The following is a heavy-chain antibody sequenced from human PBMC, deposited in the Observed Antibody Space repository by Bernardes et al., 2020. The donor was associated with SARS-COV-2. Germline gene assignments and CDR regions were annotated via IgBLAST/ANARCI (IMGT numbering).Heavy chain of an antibody. J-gene: IGHJ4*02. Sequence: GSSLKVLCAASGFTFSSYAMSWVRQAPGKGLEWVSAISGSGGSTYYADSVKGRFTISRDNSKNTLYLQMNSLRAEDTAVYYCAKDRDVSSGWYRLFDYWGQGTLVTVSS. CDR1: GFTFSSYA. CDR2: ISGSGGST. D-gene: IGHD6-19*01. V-gene: IGHV3-23*01. CDR3: AKDRDVSSGWYRLFDY.